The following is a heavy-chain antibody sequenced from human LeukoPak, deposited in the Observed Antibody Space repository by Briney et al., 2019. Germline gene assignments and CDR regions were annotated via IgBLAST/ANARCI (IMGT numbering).Heavy chain of an antibody. CDR2: IYFSGNT. J-gene: IGHJ5*02. V-gene: IGHV4-59*01. Sequence: SETLSLTCTVSGVSITSDHWSWIRQPPGKGLEWIGYIYFSGNTNYNPSLKSRVTISVDTSKKRFSLKLRSVTAADTAVYYCARAQDYGDYKNWFDPWGQGTLVTVSS. CDR3: ARAQDYGDYKNWFDP. CDR1: GVSITSDH. D-gene: IGHD4-17*01.